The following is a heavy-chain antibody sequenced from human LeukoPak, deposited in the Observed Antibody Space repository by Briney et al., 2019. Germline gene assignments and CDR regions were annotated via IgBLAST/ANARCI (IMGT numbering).Heavy chain of an antibody. CDR1: GYTFTSYY. D-gene: IGHD3-3*01. Sequence: ASVKVSCKASGYTFTSYYMHWVRQAHGQGLEWMGIINPSGGSTSYAQKFQGRVTMTRDTSTSTVYMELSSLRSEDTAVYYCARSSPTRDMRMNRFWSHNDYWGQGTLVTVSS. J-gene: IGHJ4*02. CDR2: INPSGGST. CDR3: ARSSPTRDMRMNRFWSHNDY. V-gene: IGHV1-46*03.